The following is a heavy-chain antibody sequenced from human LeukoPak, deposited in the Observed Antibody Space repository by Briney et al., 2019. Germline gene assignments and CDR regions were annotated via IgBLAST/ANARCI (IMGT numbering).Heavy chain of an antibody. Sequence: SETLSLTCTVSGGSISSYYWSWIRQPPGKGLEWIGYIYYSGGTNYNPSLKSRVTISVDTSKNQFSLKLSSVTAADTAVYYCARSTWEVVPFDYWGQGTLVTVSS. D-gene: IGHD1-26*01. J-gene: IGHJ4*02. V-gene: IGHV4-59*01. CDR3: ARSTWEVVPFDY. CDR1: GGSISSYY. CDR2: IYYSGGT.